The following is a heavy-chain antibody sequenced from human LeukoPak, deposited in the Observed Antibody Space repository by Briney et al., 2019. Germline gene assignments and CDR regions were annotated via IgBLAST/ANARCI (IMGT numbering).Heavy chain of an antibody. CDR2: IIPIFGTA. J-gene: IGHJ6*02. V-gene: IGHV1-69*01. CDR3: ARKADRDYYDSSGYSRALYYYYGMDV. CDR1: GGTFSSYA. D-gene: IGHD3-22*01. Sequence: EASVKVSCKASGGTFSSYAISWVRQAPGQGLEWMGGIIPIFGTANYAQKFQGRVTITADESTSTAYMELSSLRSEDTAVYYCARKADRDYYDSSGYSRALYYYYGMDVWGQGTTVTVSS.